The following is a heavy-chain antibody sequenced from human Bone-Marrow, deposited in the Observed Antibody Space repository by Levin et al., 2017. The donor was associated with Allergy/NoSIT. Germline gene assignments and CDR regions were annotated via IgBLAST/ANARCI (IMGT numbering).Heavy chain of an antibody. V-gene: IGHV3-33*01. CDR1: GFTFTTYA. Sequence: GESLKISCATSGFTFTTYAMHWVRQAPGKGLEWMAVIWYDGSNEYYADSVRGRFTISRDNSKNTLYLQMNSLRAEDTAVYFCARDWVEVVEPAPYDNHQPSLLMDVWGQGTTVLVSS. CDR2: IWYDGSNE. J-gene: IGHJ6*02. CDR3: ARDWVEVVEPAPYDNHQPSLLMDV. D-gene: IGHD3-22*01.